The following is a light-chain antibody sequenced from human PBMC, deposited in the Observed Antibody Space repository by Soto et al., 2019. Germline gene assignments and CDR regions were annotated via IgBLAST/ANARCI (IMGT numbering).Light chain of an antibody. CDR2: DAS. Sequence: ELVLTHSPATLTLSPGEIATLAFMSIQSVSRNNLVWYQQRPGQPPRLLIYDASNRATGIPARFSGSGSGTDFTLTISSLEPEDFAVYYCQQRSNWPPITFGQGTRLATK. CDR1: QSVSRNN. V-gene: IGKV3-11*01. CDR3: QQRSNWPPIT. J-gene: IGKJ5*01.